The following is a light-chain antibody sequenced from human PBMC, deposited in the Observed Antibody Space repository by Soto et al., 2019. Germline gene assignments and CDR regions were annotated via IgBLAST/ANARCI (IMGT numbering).Light chain of an antibody. Sequence: IAMPQPPVPLSVSPGPRVTLSCRSRPSVSSHLAWYQQKPGQAPRPLIYGASTRATGIPARFSGSGSGTEFTLPISSPQSEDVAVYYCQQYNNWPITLGQGTRLEI. CDR1: PSVSSH. CDR2: GAS. V-gene: IGKV3-15*01. J-gene: IGKJ5*01. CDR3: QQYNNWPIT.